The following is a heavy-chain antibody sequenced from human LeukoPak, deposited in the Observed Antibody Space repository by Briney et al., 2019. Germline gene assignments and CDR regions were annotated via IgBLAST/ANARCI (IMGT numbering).Heavy chain of an antibody. D-gene: IGHD2-21*02. Sequence: NPSETLSLTCAVYGGSFSGYYWSWIRQPPGKGLEWIGEINHSGSTNYNPSLKSRVTISVDTSKNQFSLKLSSVTAADTAVYYCASLRGNSDLPDYWGQGTLVTVSS. V-gene: IGHV4-34*01. CDR1: GGSFSGYY. CDR2: INHSGST. J-gene: IGHJ4*02. CDR3: ASLRGNSDLPDY.